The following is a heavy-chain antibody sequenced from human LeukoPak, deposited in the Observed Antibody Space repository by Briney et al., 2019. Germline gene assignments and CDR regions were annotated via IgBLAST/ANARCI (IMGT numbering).Heavy chain of an antibody. CDR1: GFTFSSYS. CDR2: ISSNSSTI. J-gene: IGHJ4*02. CDR3: AMVRGVIFDY. Sequence: GGSLRLSCAASGFTFSSYSMNWVRQAPGKGLEWVSYISSNSSTIYYADSVKGRFTISRDDAKNSLYLQMNSLRVEDTAVYYCAMVRGVIFDYWGQGTLVTVSS. D-gene: IGHD3-10*01. V-gene: IGHV3-48*04.